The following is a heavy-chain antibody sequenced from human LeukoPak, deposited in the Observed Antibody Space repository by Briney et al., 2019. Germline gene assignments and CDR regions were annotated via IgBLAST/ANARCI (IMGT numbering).Heavy chain of an antibody. J-gene: IGHJ5*02. CDR3: ARGDVDIVATITSRWFDP. V-gene: IGHV4-34*01. CDR2: INHSGST. Sequence: PSETLSPTCAVYGGSFSGYYWSWIRQPPGKGLEWIGEINHSGSTNYNPSLKSRVTISVDTSKNQFSLKLSSVTAADTAVYYCARGDVDIVATITSRWFDPWGQGTLVTVSS. D-gene: IGHD5-12*01. CDR1: GGSFSGYY.